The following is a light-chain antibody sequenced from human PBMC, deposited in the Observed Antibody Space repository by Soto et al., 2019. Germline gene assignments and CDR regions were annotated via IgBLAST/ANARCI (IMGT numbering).Light chain of an antibody. J-gene: IGKJ1*01. CDR3: QQYGGSPWT. Sequence: EVVLTQSPGTLSLSAGERATLFCRASDRVASNYLAWYQQKPGQAPRLLIYGASSRATGIPDRFSGSGSGTDFTLTISRLEPEDFAVFYCQQYGGSPWTFGQGTKVDI. CDR2: GAS. V-gene: IGKV3-20*01. CDR1: DRVASNY.